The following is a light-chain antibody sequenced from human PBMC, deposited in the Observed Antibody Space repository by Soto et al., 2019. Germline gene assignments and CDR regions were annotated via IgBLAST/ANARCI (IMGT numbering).Light chain of an antibody. J-gene: IGKJ5*01. V-gene: IGKV3-20*01. CDR1: QSVSSSY. Sequence: EIVLTQSPGTLSLSPGERATLSCRASQSVSSSYLAWYQQKPGQAPRLLIYGASSRATGIPDRISGGGSGTDFTLTISRLEPEDFAVYYCQQYGTSPLTFGQGTRLEIK. CDR3: QQYGTSPLT. CDR2: GAS.